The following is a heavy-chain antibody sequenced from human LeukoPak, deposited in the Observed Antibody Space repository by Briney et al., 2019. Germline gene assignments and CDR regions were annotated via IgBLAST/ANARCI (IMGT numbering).Heavy chain of an antibody. CDR2: INPNSGGT. CDR1: GYTFTGYY. J-gene: IGHJ3*02. D-gene: IGHD3-22*01. V-gene: IGHV1-2*02. Sequence: ASVKVSCKASGYTFTGYYMHWVRQAPGQGLEWMGWINPNSGGTNYAQKFQGRVTVTRDTSINTAYMELSRLRSDDTAVYYCARGRGHYESSDYYYEGDAFDIWGQGTMVTVSS. CDR3: ARGRGHYESSDYYYEGDAFDI.